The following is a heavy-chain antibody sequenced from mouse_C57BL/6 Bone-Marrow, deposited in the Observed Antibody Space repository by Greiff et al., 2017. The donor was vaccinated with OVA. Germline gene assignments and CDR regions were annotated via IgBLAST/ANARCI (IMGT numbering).Heavy chain of an antibody. D-gene: IGHD2-4*01. CDR2: IYPGDGDT. V-gene: IGHV1-82*01. Sequence: QVQLQQSGPELVKPGASVKISCKASGYAFSSSWMNWVKQRPGKGLEWIGRIYPGDGDTNYNGKFKGKATLTADKSSSTAYMQLSSLTSEDSAVYYCARLDDYDSSYWGQGTLVTVSA. CDR1: GYAFSSSW. J-gene: IGHJ3*01. CDR3: ARLDDYDSSY.